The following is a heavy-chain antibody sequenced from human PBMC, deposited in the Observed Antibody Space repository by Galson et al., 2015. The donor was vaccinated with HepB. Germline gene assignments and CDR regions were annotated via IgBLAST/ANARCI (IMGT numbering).Heavy chain of an antibody. CDR1: GYTFTSYD. J-gene: IGHJ6*03. CDR3: ARGRRWAGRTRYYYYYMDV. V-gene: IGHV1-8*01. Sequence: SVKVSCKASGYTFTSYDINWVRQATGQGLEWMGWMNPNSGNTGYAQKFQGRVTMTRNTSISTAYMELSSLRSEDTAVYYCARGRRWAGRTRYYYYYMDVWGKGTTVTVSS. CDR2: MNPNSGNT. D-gene: IGHD2-8*01.